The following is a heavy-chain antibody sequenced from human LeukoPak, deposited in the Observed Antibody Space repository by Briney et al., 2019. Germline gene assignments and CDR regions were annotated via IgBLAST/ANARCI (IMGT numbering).Heavy chain of an antibody. CDR3: GGTTYYYDSSGYSYYGMDV. CDR1: GGTFSSYV. D-gene: IGHD3-22*01. Sequence: GASVKVSCKASGGTFSSYVISWVRQAPGQGLEWMGGIIPIFGTANYAQKFQGRVTITADESTSTAYMELSSLRSEDTAVYYCGGTTYYYDSSGYSYYGMDVWGQGTTVTVSS. CDR2: IIPIFGTA. J-gene: IGHJ6*02. V-gene: IGHV1-69*13.